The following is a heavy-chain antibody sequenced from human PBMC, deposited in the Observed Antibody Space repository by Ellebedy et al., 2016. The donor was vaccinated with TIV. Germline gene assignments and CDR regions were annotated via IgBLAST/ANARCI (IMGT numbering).Heavy chain of an antibody. J-gene: IGHJ5*02. D-gene: IGHD1-26*01. CDR1: GGSFSGYY. CDR2: INHSGST. Sequence: SETLSLTXAVYGGSFSGYYWSWIRQPPGKGLEWIGEINHSGSTNYNPSLKSRVTISVDTSKNQFSLKLSSVTAADTAVYYCVRGQGDRATTSWFDPWGQGTLVTVSS. CDR3: VRGQGDRATTSWFDP. V-gene: IGHV4-34*01.